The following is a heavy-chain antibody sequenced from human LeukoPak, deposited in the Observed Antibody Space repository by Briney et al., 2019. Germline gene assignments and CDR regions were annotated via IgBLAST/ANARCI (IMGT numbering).Heavy chain of an antibody. D-gene: IGHD4-11*01. J-gene: IGHJ5*02. CDR3: AKVKSSLTVTGA. Sequence: LTGGSLRLSCAASGFLFSRCAMSWVRQAPGKGLEWVSSISGAGDIAHYAESVKGRFTISRDNSGNTLYVQMDSLRAEDTAVYYCAKVKSSLTVTGASGQGTLVTVSS. CDR1: GFLFSRCA. CDR2: ISGAGDIA. V-gene: IGHV3-23*01.